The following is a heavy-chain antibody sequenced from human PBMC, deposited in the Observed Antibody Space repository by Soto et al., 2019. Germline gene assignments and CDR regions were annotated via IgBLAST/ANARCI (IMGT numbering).Heavy chain of an antibody. Sequence: ELQLVQSGGALVQPGQSLRLSCTASGFAFDDYSMHWVRQVPGKGLEWVAGISSNSYTIRYADSVQGRFTISRDSAKSSMSLQMNSLQPDDTALYFCATSHVGMVICPTWFFDLWGRDPRVTVS. V-gene: IGHV3-9*01. D-gene: IGHD1-26*01. J-gene: IGHJ2*01. CDR1: GFAFDDYS. CDR2: ISSNSYTI. CDR3: ATSHVGMVICPTWFFDL.